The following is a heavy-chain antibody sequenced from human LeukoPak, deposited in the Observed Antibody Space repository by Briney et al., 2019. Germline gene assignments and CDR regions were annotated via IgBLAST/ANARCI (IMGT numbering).Heavy chain of an antibody. D-gene: IGHD3-3*01. J-gene: IGHJ2*01. Sequence: QPGGSLRLSCAASGLGFNSYWMSWVREAPGKRLEWAANIEEDGSDKKYVDSVKRRFPISRDNAKNSLFLQMDRLTAEDTAVYYCTRAITVGGITIPFDLWGRGTQVTVSS. CDR1: GLGFNSYW. CDR3: TRAITVGGITIPFDL. CDR2: IEEDGSDK. V-gene: IGHV3-7*01.